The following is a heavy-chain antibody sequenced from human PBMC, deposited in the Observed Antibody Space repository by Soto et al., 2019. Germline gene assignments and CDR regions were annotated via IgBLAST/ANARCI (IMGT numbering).Heavy chain of an antibody. CDR3: ARADSSGYYGYFDS. J-gene: IGHJ4*02. CDR2: IYTGGNT. Sequence: PGGSLRLSCAASGFTVSNTYMSWLRQAPGKGLGWVSVIYTGGNTYYTDFVKGRFTVSKDNSKNTLYLQMNNLRVEDTAVYYCARADSSGYYGYFDSWGQGTLVTVSS. D-gene: IGHD3-22*01. CDR1: GFTVSNTY. V-gene: IGHV3-66*01.